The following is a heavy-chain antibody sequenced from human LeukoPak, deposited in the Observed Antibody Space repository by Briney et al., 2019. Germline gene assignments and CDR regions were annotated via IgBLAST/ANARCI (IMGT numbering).Heavy chain of an antibody. V-gene: IGHV1-69*08. Sequence: SVKVSCKASGGTVNSYIITWVRQAPGQGLEWMGRIIPVLGTANYAQKFEGRVTITADKSTSTAYMELGSLRSEDTAVYYCALPPNSGSYSDVFDIWGQGTKVSVSS. D-gene: IGHD1-26*01. CDR3: ALPPNSGSYSDVFDI. J-gene: IGHJ3*02. CDR2: IIPVLGTA. CDR1: GGTVNSYI.